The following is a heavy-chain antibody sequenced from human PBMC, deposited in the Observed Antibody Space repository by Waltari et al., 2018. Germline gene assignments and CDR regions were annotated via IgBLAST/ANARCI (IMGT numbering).Heavy chain of an antibody. J-gene: IGHJ4*02. CDR2: MYYSGRT. CDR1: GGSMSNYY. V-gene: IGHV4-59*01. D-gene: IGHD6-13*01. CDR3: ARGSGRQLTY. Sequence: QVQLQESGPGLVKPSETLSLTCNVSGGSMSNYYWSWIRHPPGKGLAWIVYMYYSGRTNDTPSLKSRVTMSVDTSKNQFSLKLTSVTDADTAVYYCARGSGRQLTYWGQGTLVNVSS.